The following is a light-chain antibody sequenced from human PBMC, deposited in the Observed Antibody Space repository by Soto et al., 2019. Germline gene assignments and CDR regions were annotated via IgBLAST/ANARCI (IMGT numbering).Light chain of an antibody. CDR1: QSVSSNY. J-gene: IGKJ1*01. CDR2: DAS. V-gene: IGKV3-20*01. CDR3: QQYGRSPWT. Sequence: ESVLTQSPGTLSLSPGDRATLSCRASQSVSSNYLAWYQQKPGQAPRLLIYDASRRATGIPDRFSGSGSGTDFTLIISRLEPEDFAVYYCQQYGRSPWTFGQGTKVEV.